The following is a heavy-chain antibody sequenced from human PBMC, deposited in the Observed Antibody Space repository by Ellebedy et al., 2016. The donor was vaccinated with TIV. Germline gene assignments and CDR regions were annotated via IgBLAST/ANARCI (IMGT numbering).Heavy chain of an antibody. Sequence: ASVKVSXXVSGYTLTELSMHWVRQAPGKGLEWMGGFDPDDGETIYAQKFQGRVTMTEDTSTDTTYMELSSLRSEDTAVYYCAIGRSSPWLRGGYFEYWGQGTLVTVSS. J-gene: IGHJ4*02. D-gene: IGHD6-13*01. CDR1: GYTLTELS. CDR2: FDPDDGET. CDR3: AIGRSSPWLRGGYFEY. V-gene: IGHV1-24*01.